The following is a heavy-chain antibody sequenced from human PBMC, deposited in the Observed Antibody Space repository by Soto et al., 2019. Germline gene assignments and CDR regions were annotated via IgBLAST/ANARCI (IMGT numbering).Heavy chain of an antibody. CDR3: AKSMSGSFPRLRPYGMDV. CDR1: GFTFSSYS. D-gene: IGHD1-26*01. J-gene: IGHJ6*02. Sequence: PGGSLRLSCAASGFTFSSYSMNWVRQAPGKGLEWVSSISSSSSYIYYADSVKGRFTISRDNAKNSLYLQMNSLRAEDTAVYYCAKSMSGSFPRLRPYGMDVWGQGTTVTVSS. CDR2: ISSSSSYI. V-gene: IGHV3-21*01.